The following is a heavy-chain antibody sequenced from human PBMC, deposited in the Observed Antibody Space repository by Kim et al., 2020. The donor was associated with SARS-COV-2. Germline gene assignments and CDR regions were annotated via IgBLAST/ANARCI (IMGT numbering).Heavy chain of an antibody. J-gene: IGHJ3*01. V-gene: IGHV3-30*18. Sequence: GGSLRLSCVASGFTFSNFDMHWVRQAPGKGLEWVAVISCGGSKKYYADSVNGRFTISRDSFKNTVFLQMSSLTAEDTAVYYCAKANIFLCFGQFHNDAFDLGRQDTGVTVSS. CDR2: ISCGGSKK. D-gene: IGHD2-21*01. CDR3: AKANIFLCFGQFHNDAFDL. CDR1: GFTFSNFD.